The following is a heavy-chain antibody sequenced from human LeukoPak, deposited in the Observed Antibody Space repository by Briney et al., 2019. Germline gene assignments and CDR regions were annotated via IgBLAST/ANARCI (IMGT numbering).Heavy chain of an antibody. CDR1: GFTFSSHG. J-gene: IGHJ4*02. CDR3: ARSSFPYYFDY. V-gene: IGHV3-74*01. Sequence: GGSLRLSCAASGFTFSSHGMNWVRQAPGKGLVWVSRIDNDGGSTTYADSVKGRFTISRDNAKNTLYLQMNSVRAEDTAVYYCARSSFPYYFDYWGQGTLVPVSS. CDR2: IDNDGGST. D-gene: IGHD3-16*01.